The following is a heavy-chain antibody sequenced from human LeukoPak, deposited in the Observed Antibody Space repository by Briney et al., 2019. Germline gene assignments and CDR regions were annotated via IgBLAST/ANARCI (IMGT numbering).Heavy chain of an antibody. CDR3: ARDNDGDYVLNY. D-gene: IGHD4-17*01. Sequence: GGSLRLSCVGSGFTFSSLWMSWVRQIPGKGLEWVANIKQDGSEVYYVDSVKGRFTISRDNSKNTLYLQMNSLRAEDTAVYYCARDNDGDYVLNYWGQGTLVTVSS. CDR1: GFTFSSLW. CDR2: IKQDGSEV. J-gene: IGHJ4*02. V-gene: IGHV3-7*01.